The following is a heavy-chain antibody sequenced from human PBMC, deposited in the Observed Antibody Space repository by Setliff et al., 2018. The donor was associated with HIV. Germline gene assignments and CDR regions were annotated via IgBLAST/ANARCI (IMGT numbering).Heavy chain of an antibody. Sequence: SETLSLTCTVSGGSIDSTSYYWGGIRQPPGKGLEWIGSIYYSGSTYYNPSLKSRVTISVDTSKSQFSLKLGSVTAADTAVYYCARGSIGLGSYRNAYYFDFWGQGVLVTVS. CDR1: GGSIDSTSYY. D-gene: IGHD1-26*01. J-gene: IGHJ4*02. V-gene: IGHV4-39*01. CDR2: IYYSGST. CDR3: ARGSIGLGSYRNAYYFDF.